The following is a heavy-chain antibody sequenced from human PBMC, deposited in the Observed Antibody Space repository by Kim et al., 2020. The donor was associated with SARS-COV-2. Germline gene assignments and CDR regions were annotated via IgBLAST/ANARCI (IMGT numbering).Heavy chain of an antibody. V-gene: IGHV1-8*01. Sequence: GYEQKFQGRVTMTMDPSITTAYMELSSLRSEDTAVYYCARCVRTISNYDYWGQGSLVTVSS. CDR3: ARCVRTISNYDY. D-gene: IGHD3-9*01. J-gene: IGHJ4*02.